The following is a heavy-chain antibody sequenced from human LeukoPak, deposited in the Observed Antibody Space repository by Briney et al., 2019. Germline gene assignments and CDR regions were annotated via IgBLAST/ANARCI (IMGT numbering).Heavy chain of an antibody. CDR1: GGSISGYY. Sequence: PSETLSLTCTVSGGSISGYYWSWIRQPPGKGLEWIGYIYNSGSTTYNPSLKSRVTISVGTSKNQFSLRPRSVTAVDTAVYYCARDGLQGSILWGQGTLVTVSS. D-gene: IGHD4-11*01. V-gene: IGHV4-59*01. CDR3: ARDGLQGSIL. J-gene: IGHJ4*02. CDR2: IYNSGST.